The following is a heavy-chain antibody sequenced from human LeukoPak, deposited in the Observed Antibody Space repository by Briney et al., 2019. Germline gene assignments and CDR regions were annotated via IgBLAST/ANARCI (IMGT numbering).Heavy chain of an antibody. CDR3: AREGITGTTSFDY. CDR1: GYTFTRYG. D-gene: IGHD1-20*01. CDR2: INPNSGGT. V-gene: IGHV1-2*02. Sequence: ASVKVSCKASGYTFTRYGISWVRQAPGQGLEWMGWINPNSGGTNYAQKFQGRVTMTRDTSISTAYMELSRLRSDDTAVYYCAREGITGTTSFDYWGQGTLATVSS. J-gene: IGHJ4*02.